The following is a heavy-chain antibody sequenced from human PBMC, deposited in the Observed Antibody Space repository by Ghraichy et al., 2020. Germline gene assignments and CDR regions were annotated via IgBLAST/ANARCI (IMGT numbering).Heavy chain of an antibody. J-gene: IGHJ1*01. CDR3: ARVGYGDYLEA. CDR2: ISSDGKRI. D-gene: IGHD4-17*01. CDR1: GFPLGNYA. Sequence: GGSLRLSCVASGFPLGNYAMHWVRQAPGKGLEWMAVISSDGKRINYADSVRGRFTVSRDNSKDTLYLQLDRLRVDDTAVFFCARVGYGDYLEARGQGTLVTVSS. V-gene: IGHV3-30*04.